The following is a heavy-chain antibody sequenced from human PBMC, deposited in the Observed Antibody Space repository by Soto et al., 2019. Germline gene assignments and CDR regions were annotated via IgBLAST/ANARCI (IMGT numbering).Heavy chain of an antibody. CDR1: GFTFSSYG. D-gene: IGHD1-26*01. V-gene: IGHV3-33*01. CDR2: IWYDGSNK. CDR3: ARVGGGSTKGSLYYGMDV. J-gene: IGHJ6*02. Sequence: GGSLRLSCAASGFTFSSYGMHWVRQAPGKGLEWVAVIWYDGSNKYYADSVKGRFTISRDNSKNTLYLQMNSLRAEDTAVYYCARVGGGSTKGSLYYGMDVWGQGTTVTVSS.